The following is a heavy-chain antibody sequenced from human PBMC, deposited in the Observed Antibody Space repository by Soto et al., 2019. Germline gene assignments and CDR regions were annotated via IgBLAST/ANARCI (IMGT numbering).Heavy chain of an antibody. Sequence: QVQLVQSGVEVREPGASVKVSCKAVRYIFTNYGVSWVRQAPGQGLVWMGWSTTYNGNTEYAQKFQGRVTRTTYDSTSTAYMELGSLRSDDTAIYYCASAVTGYGIDVWGQGTTVTVSS. CDR2: STTYNGNT. D-gene: IGHD2-21*02. CDR3: ASAVTGYGIDV. V-gene: IGHV1-18*01. CDR1: RYIFTNYG. J-gene: IGHJ6*02.